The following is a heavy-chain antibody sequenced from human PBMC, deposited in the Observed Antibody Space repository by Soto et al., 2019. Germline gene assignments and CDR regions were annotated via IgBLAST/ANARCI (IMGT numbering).Heavy chain of an antibody. V-gene: IGHV4-34*01. CDR2: INHSGST. D-gene: IGHD3-10*01. Sequence: SETLSLTCAVYGGSFSGYYWSWIRQPPGKGLEWIGEINHSGSTNYNPSLKSRVTISVDTSKNQFSLKLSSVTAADTAVYYCARGDRGDFYGSGGQPHDYWGQGTLVTVSS. CDR3: ARGDRGDFYGSGGQPHDY. J-gene: IGHJ4*02. CDR1: GGSFSGYY.